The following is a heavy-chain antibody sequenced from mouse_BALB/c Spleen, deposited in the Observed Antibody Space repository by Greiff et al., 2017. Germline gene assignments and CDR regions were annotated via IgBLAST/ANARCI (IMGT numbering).Heavy chain of an antibody. CDR1: GFNIKDTY. V-gene: IGHV14-3*02. J-gene: IGHJ1*01. Sequence: VQLQQSGAELVKPGASVKLSCTASGFNIKDTYMHWVKQRPEQGLEWIGRLDPANGNTKYDPKFQGKATITADTTSNTAYLQLSNLTSKDTAVYYCAGSGASTVRYWYFDVWGAGTTVTVSS. D-gene: IGHD2-1*01. CDR2: LDPANGNT. CDR3: AGSGASTVRYWYFDV.